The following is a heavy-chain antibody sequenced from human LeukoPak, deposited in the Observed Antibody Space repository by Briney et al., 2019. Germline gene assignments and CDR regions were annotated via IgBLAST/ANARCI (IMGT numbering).Heavy chain of an antibody. J-gene: IGHJ4*02. D-gene: IGHD5-24*01. V-gene: IGHV1-2*02. CDR2: INPNSGGT. Sequence: ASVKVSCKASGYTFTGYYMHWVRQAPGQGLDWMGWINPNSGGTKYAQNFQGRVTLTTDTSINTAYMELSSLRSDDTAVYYCAREGRNGYNEGYFDYWGQGTLVAVSS. CDR1: GYTFTGYY. CDR3: AREGRNGYNEGYFDY.